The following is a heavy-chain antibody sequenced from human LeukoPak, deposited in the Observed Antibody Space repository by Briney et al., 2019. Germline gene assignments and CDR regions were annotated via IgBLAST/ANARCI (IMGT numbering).Heavy chain of an antibody. D-gene: IGHD6-13*01. CDR3: ASSGGIAAQGLDY. CDR1: GGSISSYY. Sequence: SETLSLTCTVSGGSISSYYCSWIRQPPGKGLEWIGYIYYSGSTNYNPSLKSRVNISVDTSKNQFSLKLSSVTAADTAVYYCASSGGIAAQGLDYWGQGTLVTVSS. V-gene: IGHV4-59*08. CDR2: IYYSGST. J-gene: IGHJ4*02.